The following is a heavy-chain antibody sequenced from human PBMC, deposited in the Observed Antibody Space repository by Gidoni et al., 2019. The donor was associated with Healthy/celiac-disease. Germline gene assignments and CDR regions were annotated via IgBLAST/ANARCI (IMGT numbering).Heavy chain of an antibody. CDR2: ISGSGGST. V-gene: IGHV3-23*01. Sequence: EVQLLESGGGLVQPGGSLSLSCAASGFTFSSYAMSWVRQAPGKGLGWVSAISGSGGSTYYADSVKGRFTISRDNSKNTLYLQMNSLRAEDTAVYYCAKIESLMGVTPFFDYWGQGTLVTVSS. J-gene: IGHJ4*02. CDR1: GFTFSSYA. CDR3: AKIESLMGVTPFFDY. D-gene: IGHD3-16*01.